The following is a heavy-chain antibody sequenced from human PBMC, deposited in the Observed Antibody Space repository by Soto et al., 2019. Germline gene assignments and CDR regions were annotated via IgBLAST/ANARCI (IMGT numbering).Heavy chain of an antibody. D-gene: IGHD4-17*01. CDR1: GGSISSYY. CDR3: AEAPGAYGDYAFDY. CDR2: IYYSGST. Sequence: QVQLQESGPGLVKPSETLSLTCTVSGGSISSYYWSWIRQPPGKGLEWIGYIYYSGSTNYNPSLTSRATKSVDTSKNQFSLKLSSVTAAATAGYSCAEAPGAYGDYAFDYWGQGTLVTVSS. J-gene: IGHJ4*02. V-gene: IGHV4-59*01.